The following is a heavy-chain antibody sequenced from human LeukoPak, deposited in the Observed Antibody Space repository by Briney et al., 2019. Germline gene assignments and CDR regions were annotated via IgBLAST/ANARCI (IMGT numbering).Heavy chain of an antibody. CDR3: ARRPSKYYDILTGYYRSEFDY. J-gene: IGHJ4*02. Sequence: ASVKVSCKASGYTFSGYYMHWVRQAPGQGLEWMGWINPKSGATTYAQNFQVRVTMTRNTSISTTYMELSSLRSEDTAVYYCARRPSKYYDILTGYYRSEFDYWGQGTLVTVSS. D-gene: IGHD3-9*01. V-gene: IGHV1-2*02. CDR1: GYTFSGYY. CDR2: INPKSGAT.